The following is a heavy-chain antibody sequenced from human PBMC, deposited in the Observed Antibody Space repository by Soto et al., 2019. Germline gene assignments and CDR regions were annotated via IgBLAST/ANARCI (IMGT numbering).Heavy chain of an antibody. J-gene: IGHJ2*01. CDR1: GGSISSRSYY. CDR3: ARPQSEGYNLLLWFFDL. V-gene: IGHV4-39*01. Sequence: QMQLQESGPGLVKPSETLSLTCTVSGGSISSRSYYWGWIRQPPGKGLEWIGSIYYSGSTFYNPSLKSRVTMSVDTSKNQFSLQLSSVTAADTAVYYCARPQSEGYNLLLWFFDLWGRGTLVTVSS. CDR2: IYYSGST. D-gene: IGHD1-1*01.